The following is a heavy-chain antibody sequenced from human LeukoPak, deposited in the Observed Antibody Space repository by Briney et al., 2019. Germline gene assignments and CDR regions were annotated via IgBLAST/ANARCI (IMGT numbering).Heavy chain of an antibody. V-gene: IGHV3-23*01. Sequence: GGFLRLSCAASGFTFSTYGMSWVRQAPGKGLEWVSAIGKSGGSTYYADSMKGRFTISRDNSKKTLYLQMNSLRAEDTAVYYCAKMLAAHDAFDIWGQGTMVTVSS. CDR3: AKMLAAHDAFDI. CDR2: IGKSGGST. J-gene: IGHJ3*02. D-gene: IGHD2-8*01. CDR1: GFTFSTYG.